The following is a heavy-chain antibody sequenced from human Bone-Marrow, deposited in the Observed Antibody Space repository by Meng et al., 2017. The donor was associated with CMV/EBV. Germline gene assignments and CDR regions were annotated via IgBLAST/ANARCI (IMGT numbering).Heavy chain of an antibody. Sequence: LQLPKSGPGLWRPREALSLTWPCFCGSIRTSSYYWGWIRQPPGKGLEWIGSIYYSGITYYSPALKSRVTISVDTSKNQFSLELSSVTAADTAVYYCARVIGSLVDELPWYFDYWGQGTLVTVSS. CDR2: IYYSGIT. CDR3: ARVIGSLVDELPWYFDY. CDR1: CGSIRTSSYY. V-gene: IGHV4-39*07. J-gene: IGHJ4*02. D-gene: IGHD3-10*01.